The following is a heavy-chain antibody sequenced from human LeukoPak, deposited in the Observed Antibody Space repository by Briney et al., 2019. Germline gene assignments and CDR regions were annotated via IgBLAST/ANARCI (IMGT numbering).Heavy chain of an antibody. CDR2: ISAYNGNT. CDR3: ARDGVAVAGTVYYYYMDV. CDR1: GYTFTNYD. D-gene: IGHD6-19*01. Sequence: ASVKVSCKASGYTFTNYDINWVRQATGQGLERMGWISAYNGNTNYAQKLQGRVTMTTDTSTSTAYMELRSLRSDDTAVYYCARDGVAVAGTVYYYYMDVWGKGTTVTVSS. J-gene: IGHJ6*03. V-gene: IGHV1-18*01.